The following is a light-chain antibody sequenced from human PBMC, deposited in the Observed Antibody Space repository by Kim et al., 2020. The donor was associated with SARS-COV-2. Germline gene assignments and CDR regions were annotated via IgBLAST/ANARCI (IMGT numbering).Light chain of an antibody. Sequence: ENVLTQSPDTLSLSPGERATLSCRASHSVRDNYLVWYQQKPGQAPRPLIYRASSRATGIPDRFSGSGSGTDFTLTISRLEPEDFAVYYCQQTITTPLTLGGGTKVDIK. CDR1: HSVRDNY. CDR2: RAS. CDR3: QQTITTPLT. V-gene: IGKV3-20*01. J-gene: IGKJ4*01.